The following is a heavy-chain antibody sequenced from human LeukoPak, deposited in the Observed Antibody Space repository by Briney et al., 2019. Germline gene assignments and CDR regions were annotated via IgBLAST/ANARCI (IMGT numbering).Heavy chain of an antibody. D-gene: IGHD5-18*01. J-gene: IGHJ6*02. CDR2: ISSSSSYT. CDR1: GFTFSDYY. CDR3: ARDLIQLIPYYYYGMDV. Sequence: GGSLRLSCAASGFTFSDYYMSWIRQAPGKGLEWVSYISSSSSYTNYADSVKGRFTISRDNAKNSLYLQMNSLRAEDTVVYYCARDLIQLIPYYYYGMDVWGQGTTATVSS. V-gene: IGHV3-11*05.